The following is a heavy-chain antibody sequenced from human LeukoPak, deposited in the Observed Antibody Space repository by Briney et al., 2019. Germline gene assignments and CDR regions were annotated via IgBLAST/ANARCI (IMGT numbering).Heavy chain of an antibody. V-gene: IGHV3-74*01. D-gene: IGHD2/OR15-2a*01. J-gene: IGHJ3*01. CDR1: GFTFSSYW. Sequence: GGSLRLSCAASGFTFSSYWMSWVRQAPGKVLVWVSRINSDGSSTSYADSVKGRFTVSRDNAKNTLSVQITSLRAEDTAVYYCVRGPQALTPLSAFGFWGRGTMVTVSS. CDR2: INSDGSST. CDR3: VRGPQALTPLSAFGF.